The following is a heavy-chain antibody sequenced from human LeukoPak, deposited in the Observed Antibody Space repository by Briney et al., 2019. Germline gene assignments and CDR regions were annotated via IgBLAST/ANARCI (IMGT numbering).Heavy chain of an antibody. D-gene: IGHD6-13*01. Sequence: GSLRLSCAASGFTFSSYAMSWVRQAPGKGLEWVSAISGSGGSTYYADSVKGRFTISRDNAKNSLYLQMNSLRAEDTAVYYCARVAAAGNFDYWGQGTLVTVSS. CDR1: GFTFSSYA. J-gene: IGHJ4*02. V-gene: IGHV3-23*01. CDR3: ARVAAAGNFDY. CDR2: ISGSGGST.